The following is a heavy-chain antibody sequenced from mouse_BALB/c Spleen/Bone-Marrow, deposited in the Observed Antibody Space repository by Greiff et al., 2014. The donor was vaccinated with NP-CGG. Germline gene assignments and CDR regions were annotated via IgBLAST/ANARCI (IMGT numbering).Heavy chain of an antibody. Sequence: QVQLQQPGAELVRPGASVKLSCTTSGYIFTSYWIHWVKQRSGQGLEWIARIYPGTGTTFYNEKFKGKATLTADQSSSTAYLQLSSLKSEDSAVYFCAREYGNYNYALDYWGRGTSVTVSS. CDR3: AREYGNYNYALDY. CDR2: IYPGTGTT. D-gene: IGHD2-10*02. J-gene: IGHJ4*01. CDR1: GYIFTSYW. V-gene: IGHV1S132*01.